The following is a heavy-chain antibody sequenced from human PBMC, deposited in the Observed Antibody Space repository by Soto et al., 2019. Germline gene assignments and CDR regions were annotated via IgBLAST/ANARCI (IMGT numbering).Heavy chain of an antibody. D-gene: IGHD3-3*01. J-gene: IGHJ6*02. CDR1: GGSVSSGSYY. CDR2: IYYSGST. CDR3: AAFYDFWSGYSPGVYCYYYGMDV. Sequence: SETLSLTCTVSGGSVSSGSYYWSWIRQPPGKGLEWIGYIYYSGSTNYNPSLKSRVTISVDTSKNQFSLKLSSVTAADTAVYYCAAFYDFWSGYSPGVYCYYYGMDVWGQGTTVTVSS. V-gene: IGHV4-61*01.